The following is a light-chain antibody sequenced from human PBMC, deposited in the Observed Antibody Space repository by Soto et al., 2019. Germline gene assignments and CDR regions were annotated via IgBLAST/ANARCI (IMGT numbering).Light chain of an antibody. V-gene: IGLV2-14*03. Sequence: HSALTQAASVSGSPGQSSSISCTGTSSDVGGYNYVSWYQQHPGKAPKLMIYDVSNRPSGVSNRFSGFKSGNTASLTISGLHAEDEADYYCSSYTTSSTYVFGTGTKVTVL. CDR2: DVS. CDR3: SSYTTSSTYV. J-gene: IGLJ1*01. CDR1: SSDVGGYNY.